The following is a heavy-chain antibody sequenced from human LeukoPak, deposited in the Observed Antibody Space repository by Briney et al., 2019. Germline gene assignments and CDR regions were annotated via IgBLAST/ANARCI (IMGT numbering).Heavy chain of an antibody. CDR2: ISSSSSYI. J-gene: IGHJ1*01. Sequence: PGGSLRLSCAASGFTFSSYSMNWVRQASGKGLEWVSSISSSSSYIYYADSVKGRFTISRDNAKNSLYLQMNSLRAEDTAVYYCASTCGSTSCYTWDYFQHWGQGTLVTVSS. CDR3: ASTCGSTSCYTWDYFQH. D-gene: IGHD2-2*02. CDR1: GFTFSSYS. V-gene: IGHV3-21*01.